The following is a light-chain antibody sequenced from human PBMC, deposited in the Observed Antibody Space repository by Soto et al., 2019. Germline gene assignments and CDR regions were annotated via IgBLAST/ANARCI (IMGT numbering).Light chain of an antibody. Sequence: SVLTQPASGSGSPGQWSSISCTGTSSDVGGYNYVSWYQQHPGKAPKLMIYDVSNRPSGVSNRFSGSKSGNTASLTISGLQAEDEADYYCSSYTSSSTRVFGTGTKVTVL. CDR1: SSDVGGYNY. J-gene: IGLJ1*01. V-gene: IGLV2-14*01. CDR2: DVS. CDR3: SSYTSSSTRV.